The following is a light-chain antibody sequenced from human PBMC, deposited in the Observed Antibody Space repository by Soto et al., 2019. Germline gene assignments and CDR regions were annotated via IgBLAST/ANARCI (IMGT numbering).Light chain of an antibody. CDR3: QQLNSYPRS. CDR2: SAS. J-gene: IGKJ3*01. V-gene: IGKV1-9*01. CDR1: QGISSY. Sequence: IQLTQSPSSLSASVGDRVTITCRASQGISSYLAWYQQKPGTAPKLLIYSASTLHSGVPSRFSGSGSGTDFTLTISSLQPEDSATYYCQQLNSYPRSFGPGTKVDI.